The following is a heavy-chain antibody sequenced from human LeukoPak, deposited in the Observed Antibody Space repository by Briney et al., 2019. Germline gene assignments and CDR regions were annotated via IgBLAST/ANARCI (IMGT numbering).Heavy chain of an antibody. CDR3: ARDSRGYLNY. V-gene: IGHV4-34*01. Sequence: SETLSLTCAVYGGSFSGYYWSWIRQPPGKGLEWIGEINHSGSTNYNPSLKSRVTISVDTSKNQFSLKLSSVTAADTAVYYCARDSRGYLNYWGQGTLVTVSS. J-gene: IGHJ4*02. D-gene: IGHD3-22*01. CDR2: INHSGST. CDR1: GGSFSGYY.